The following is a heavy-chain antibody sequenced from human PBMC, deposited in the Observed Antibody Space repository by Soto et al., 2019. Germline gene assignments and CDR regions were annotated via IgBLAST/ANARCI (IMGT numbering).Heavy chain of an antibody. CDR1: GGSFSGYY. Sequence: PSETLSLTCAVYGGSFSGYYWSWIRQPPGKGLEWIGEINHSGSTNYNPSLKSRVTISVDTSKNQFSLKLSSVTAADTAVYYCARRGQWLVPDYWGQGTLVTV. CDR2: INHSGST. CDR3: ARRGQWLVPDY. J-gene: IGHJ4*02. V-gene: IGHV4-34*01. D-gene: IGHD6-19*01.